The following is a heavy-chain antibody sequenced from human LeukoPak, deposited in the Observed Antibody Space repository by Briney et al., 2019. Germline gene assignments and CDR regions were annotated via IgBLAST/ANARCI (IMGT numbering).Heavy chain of an antibody. D-gene: IGHD6-13*01. V-gene: IGHV4-61*03. CDR3: ARWGSIAAARFDY. J-gene: IGHJ4*02. CDR2: IYSSGST. Sequence: LETPSLTCTVSGGSISSDNYYWSWVRQHPEKGLEWIGYIYSSGSTNFNPSLKSRVTISVDTSKNHFSLNLRSVTAADTAVYYCARWGSIAAARFDYWGQGTLVTVSS. CDR1: GGSISSDNYY.